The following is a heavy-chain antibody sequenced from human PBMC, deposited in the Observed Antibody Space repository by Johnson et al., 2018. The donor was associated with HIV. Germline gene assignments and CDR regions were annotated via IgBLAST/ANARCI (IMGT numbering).Heavy chain of an antibody. CDR1: GFTFTSYD. D-gene: IGHD1-14*01. CDR2: IGTAGDT. Sequence: VQLVESGGGLVQPGGSLRLSCVASGFTFTSYDMHWVRQATGEGLDWISAIGTAGDTLYPGSVKGRFTISRDNAKNTLYLQMNRLRAEDTAVYYCTRESTEAFDIWGQGTMVTVSS. J-gene: IGHJ3*02. CDR3: TRESTEAFDI. V-gene: IGHV3-13*01.